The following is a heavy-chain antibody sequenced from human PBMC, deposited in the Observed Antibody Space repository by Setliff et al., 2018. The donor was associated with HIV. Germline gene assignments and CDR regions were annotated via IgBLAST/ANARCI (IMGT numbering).Heavy chain of an antibody. CDR1: GGSVSSVNYY. D-gene: IGHD5-18*01. J-gene: IGHJ3*02. V-gene: IGHV4-61*01. CDR2: IHYTGST. Sequence: PSETLSLTCSVSGGSVSSVNYYWSWIRQPPGKGLEWIGYIHYTGSTTYNPSLKSRVTISVDTSKNQFSLKLTSVAAADTAVYYCAKRPGYGYPFHIWGQGTMVTVSS. CDR3: AKRPGYGYPFHI.